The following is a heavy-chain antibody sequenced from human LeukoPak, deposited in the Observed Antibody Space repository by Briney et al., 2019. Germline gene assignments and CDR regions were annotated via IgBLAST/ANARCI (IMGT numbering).Heavy chain of an antibody. CDR3: ASEFLRYSYGYNY. D-gene: IGHD5-18*01. CDR2: ISYDGSNK. V-gene: IGHV3-30-3*01. CDR1: GFTFSSYA. J-gene: IGHJ4*02. Sequence: HPGGSLRLSCAASGFTFSSYAMHWVRQAPGKGLEWVAVISYDGSNKYYADSVKGRFTISRDNSKDTLYLQMNSLRAEDTAVYYCASEFLRYSYGYNYWGQGTLVTVSS.